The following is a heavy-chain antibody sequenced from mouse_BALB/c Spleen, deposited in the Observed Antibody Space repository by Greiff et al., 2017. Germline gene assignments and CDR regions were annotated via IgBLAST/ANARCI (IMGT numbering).Heavy chain of an antibody. D-gene: IGHD2-2*01. CDR2: IRNKANGYTT. J-gene: IGHJ1*01. Sequence: EVQLVESGGGLVQPGGSLRLSCATSGFTFTDYYMSWVRQPPGKALEWLGFIRNKANGYTTEYSASVKGRFTISRDNSQSILYLQMNTLRAEDSATYYCARDNGYDGYWDFDVWGAGTTVTVSS. CDR3: ARDNGYDGYWDFDV. V-gene: IGHV7-3*02. CDR1: GFTFTDYY.